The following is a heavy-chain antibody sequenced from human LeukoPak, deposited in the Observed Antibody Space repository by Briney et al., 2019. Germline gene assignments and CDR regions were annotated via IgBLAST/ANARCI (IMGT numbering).Heavy chain of an antibody. CDR3: TLYSY. V-gene: IGHV3-23*01. J-gene: IGHJ4*02. CDR1: GFTFSSHG. CDR2: ISDIGDAT. D-gene: IGHD2-21*01. Sequence: GGYLGLSCAASGFTFSSHGMSWVRQAPGKGLEWISHISDIGDATYYADSVKGRFTISRDNSKKTVYLQMNRLRAEDTAVYYCTLYSYWGQGTLVTVSS.